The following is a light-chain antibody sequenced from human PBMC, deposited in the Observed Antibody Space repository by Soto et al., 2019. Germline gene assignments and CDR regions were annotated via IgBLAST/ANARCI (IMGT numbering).Light chain of an antibody. V-gene: IGKV3-11*01. CDR1: QSVSSY. J-gene: IGKJ4*01. CDR3: QQRNNWPQT. Sequence: EIVLTQSPATLSLSPGERASLSCRASQSVSSYLAWYQQKPGQAHRLLIYDASNRATGIPARFSGSGSGTDFTLTISSLEPEDCAVYYCQQRNNWPQTFGGGTKVEIK. CDR2: DAS.